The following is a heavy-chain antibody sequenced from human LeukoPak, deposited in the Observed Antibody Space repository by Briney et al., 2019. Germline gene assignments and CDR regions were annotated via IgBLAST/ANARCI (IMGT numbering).Heavy chain of an antibody. CDR1: GFTFTNYW. D-gene: IGHD3-16*01. CDR2: INTDGSST. Sequence: PGGSLILSCAASGFTFTNYWMHWVRHAPGKGLVWVSHINTDGSSTNYADSVKGRFTISRDSAKNTLYLQMNSLRAEDTAVYYCARDPGAYFDYWGQGTLVTVSS. J-gene: IGHJ4*02. CDR3: ARDPGAYFDY. V-gene: IGHV3-74*01.